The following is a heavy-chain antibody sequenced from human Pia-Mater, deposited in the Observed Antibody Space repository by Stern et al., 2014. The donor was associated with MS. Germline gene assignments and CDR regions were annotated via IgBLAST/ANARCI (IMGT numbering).Heavy chain of an antibody. CDR2: IDWDDAK. J-gene: IGHJ4*02. CDR1: GFSLNTAGTR. V-gene: IGHV2-70*04. Sequence: ESGPALIKPKQALTLTCTFSGFSLNTAGTRVTWIRQSPGKALEWLAGIDWDDAKFSRSSLKTRLTISKDTCKSQVVLTLTNMDPVDTATYYCARSLAGVFDFWGQGAMVTVSS. CDR3: ARSLAGVFDF.